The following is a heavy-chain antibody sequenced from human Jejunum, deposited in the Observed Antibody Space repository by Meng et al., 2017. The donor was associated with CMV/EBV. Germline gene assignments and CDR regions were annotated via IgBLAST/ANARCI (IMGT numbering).Heavy chain of an antibody. D-gene: IGHD3/OR15-3a*01. V-gene: IGHV3-21*06. J-gene: IGHJ4*02. CDR3: ARDRGWTADVDY. CDR1: GFNVSTYP. CDR2: ISSGSSFN. Sequence: AASGFNVSTYPITWVRQAPGKGLDWVSSISSGSSFNFYTNSVKGRFTVSRDNAQNYLYLQMDSLRAEDTAVYYCARDRGWTADVDYWGQGTLVTVSS.